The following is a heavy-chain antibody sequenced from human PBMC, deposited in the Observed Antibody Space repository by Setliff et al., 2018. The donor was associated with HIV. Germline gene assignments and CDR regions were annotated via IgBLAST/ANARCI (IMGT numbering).Heavy chain of an antibody. CDR1: GYTFTSYY. D-gene: IGHD3-3*01. CDR3: ARDRVRITIFGANDASDI. J-gene: IGHJ3*02. Sequence: WASVKVSCKASGYTFTSYYMNWVRQAPGQGLEWMGIINPSGGSSTYAQKFQGRVAMTRDTSTSTVYMELSSLRSEDTAVYYCARDRVRITIFGANDASDIWGQGTMVTV. CDR2: INPSGGSS. V-gene: IGHV1-46*01.